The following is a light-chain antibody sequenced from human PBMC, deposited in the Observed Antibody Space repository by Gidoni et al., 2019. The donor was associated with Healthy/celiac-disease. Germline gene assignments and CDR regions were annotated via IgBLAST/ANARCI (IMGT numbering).Light chain of an antibody. V-gene: IGKV1-39*01. CDR1: QSISSY. CDR3: QQSYSTPPYT. J-gene: IGKJ2*01. Sequence: IQLTHSPSSLSASVGDRVTLPCRSSQSISSYLNWYQQKPGKAPKLLIYAASRLQSGVPSRFSGRGAGKDITRTSSRLQHEDVATYYCQQSYSTPPYTFGQXTKLEIK. CDR2: AAS.